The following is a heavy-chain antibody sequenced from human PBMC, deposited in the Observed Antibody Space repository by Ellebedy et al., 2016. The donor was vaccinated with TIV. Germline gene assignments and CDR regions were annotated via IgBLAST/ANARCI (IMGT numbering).Heavy chain of an antibody. Sequence: GESLKISCAASGFTFSIYAMSWVRQAPGKGLEWVSLISGSGGTAYYADSVKGRFTISRDNSKNTLYLQINSLRAEDTAVYYCAKDQVAITVAGPSFDPWGQGTLVTVSS. CDR3: AKDQVAITVAGPSFDP. CDR1: GFTFSIYA. D-gene: IGHD6-13*01. CDR2: ISGSGGTA. V-gene: IGHV3-23*01. J-gene: IGHJ5*02.